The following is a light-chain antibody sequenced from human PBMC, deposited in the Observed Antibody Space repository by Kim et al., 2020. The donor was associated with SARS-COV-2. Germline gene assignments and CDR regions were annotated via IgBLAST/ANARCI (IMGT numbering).Light chain of an antibody. J-gene: IGLJ2*01. CDR3: SSYTSSSTYVV. CDR2: DVS. Sequence: QSALTQPASMSGSPGQSITISCTGTSTDVGGYNFVSWYQAHPGKAPKLMIFDVSKRPSGVSSRFSGSKSGNTASLTVSGLQAEDEAEYYCSSYTSSSTYVVFGGGTKLTVL. V-gene: IGLV2-14*01. CDR1: STDVGGYNF.